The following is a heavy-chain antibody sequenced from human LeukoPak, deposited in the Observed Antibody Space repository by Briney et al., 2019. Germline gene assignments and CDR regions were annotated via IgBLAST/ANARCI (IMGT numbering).Heavy chain of an antibody. CDR2: IYYSGTT. CDR3: ARGHTESADDYGNWFHP. V-gene: IGHV4-59*01. Sequence: SETLSLTCTVSGGSMRSYYWSWIRQPPGKGLEWIGYIYYSGTTKYNPSLKSRVTISVDTSKNQSSLKLTSLTAADTAVYYCARGHTESADDYGNWFHPWGQGTLVTVSS. CDR1: GGSMRSYY. J-gene: IGHJ5*02. D-gene: IGHD5-12*01.